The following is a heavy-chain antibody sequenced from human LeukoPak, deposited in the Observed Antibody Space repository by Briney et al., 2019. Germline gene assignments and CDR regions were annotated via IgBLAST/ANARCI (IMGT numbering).Heavy chain of an antibody. CDR2: ISSSSSYI. V-gene: IGHV3-21*01. CDR3: AREKMRYSYGLFDY. J-gene: IGHJ4*02. D-gene: IGHD5-18*01. CDR1: GFTFSSYS. Sequence: GGSLRLSCAASGFTFSSYSMNWVRQAPGKGLEWVSSISSSSSYIYYADSVKGRFTISRDNAKNSLYLQMNSLRAEDTAVYYCAREKMRYSYGLFDYWGQGTLVTVSS.